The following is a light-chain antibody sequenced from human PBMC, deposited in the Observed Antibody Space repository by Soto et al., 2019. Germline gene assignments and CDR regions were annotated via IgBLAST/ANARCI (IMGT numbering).Light chain of an antibody. Sequence: DLQMTQSPSTLSASVGDRVTISCRASQSICTSLAWYQQKAGKAPRLLIYEASNLESGVPSRFSGSGSGTEFTLTIRSQKADDFAANSCQQYRNKRTVGQGTKVEI. CDR2: EAS. J-gene: IGKJ1*01. CDR3: QQYRNKRT. CDR1: QSICTS. V-gene: IGKV1-5*03.